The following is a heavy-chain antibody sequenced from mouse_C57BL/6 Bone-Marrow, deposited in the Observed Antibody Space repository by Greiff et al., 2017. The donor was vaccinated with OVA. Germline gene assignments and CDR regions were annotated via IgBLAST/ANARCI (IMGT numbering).Heavy chain of an antibody. Sequence: EVQLVESGAELVRPGASVKLSCTASGFNIKDDYMHWVKQRPEQGLEWIGWIDPENGDTEYASKFQGKATITADTASNTAYLQLSSLTSEDTAVYYCTTPPYYGSSYLSWFAYWGQGTLVTVSA. CDR2: IDPENGDT. CDR3: TTPPYYGSSYLSWFAY. V-gene: IGHV14-4*01. J-gene: IGHJ3*01. CDR1: GFNIKDDY. D-gene: IGHD1-1*01.